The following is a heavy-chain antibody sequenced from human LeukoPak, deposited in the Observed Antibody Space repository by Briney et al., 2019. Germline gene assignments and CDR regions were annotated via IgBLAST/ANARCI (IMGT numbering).Heavy chain of an antibody. CDR1: GFTFSSYG. Sequence: GGSLRLSCAASGFTFSSYGMHWVRQAPGKGLEWEAVIWYDGSNKYYADSVKGRFTISRDNSKNTLYLQMNSLRAEDTAVYYCARGSAYNWNHWFDPWGQGTLVTVSS. CDR3: ARGSAYNWNHWFDP. CDR2: IWYDGSNK. J-gene: IGHJ5*02. V-gene: IGHV3-33*01. D-gene: IGHD1-20*01.